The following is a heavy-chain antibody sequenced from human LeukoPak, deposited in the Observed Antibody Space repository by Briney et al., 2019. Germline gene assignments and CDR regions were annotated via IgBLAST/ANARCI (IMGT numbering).Heavy chain of an antibody. CDR3: ARVGDYENSGSQPFDY. D-gene: IGHD3-22*01. CDR1: GYTFTSYG. Sequence: ASVKVSCKASGYTFTSYGISWVRQAPGQGLEWMGWISAYNGNTNYAQKLQSRVTMTTDTSTSTAYMELRSLRSDDTAVYYCARVGDYENSGSQPFDYWGQGTLVTVSS. V-gene: IGHV1-18*01. CDR2: ISAYNGNT. J-gene: IGHJ4*02.